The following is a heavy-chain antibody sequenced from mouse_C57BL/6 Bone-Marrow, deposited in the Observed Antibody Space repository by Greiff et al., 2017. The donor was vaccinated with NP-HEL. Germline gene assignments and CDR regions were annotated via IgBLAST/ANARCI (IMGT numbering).Heavy chain of an antibody. V-gene: IGHV5-15*01. CDR2: ISNLAYSI. CDR3: ARLGRYYAMDY. CDR1: GFTFSDYG. J-gene: IGHJ4*01. Sequence: EVQLVESGGGLVQPGGSLKLSCAASGFTFSDYGMAWVRQAPRKGPEWVAFISNLAYSIYSADTVTGRFTITSENAKNTLYLEMSSLRSEDTAMYYCARLGRYYAMDYWGQGTSVTVSS.